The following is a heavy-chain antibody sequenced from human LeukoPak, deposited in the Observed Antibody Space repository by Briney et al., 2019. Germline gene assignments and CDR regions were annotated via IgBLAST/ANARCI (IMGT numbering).Heavy chain of an antibody. D-gene: IGHD3-10*01. CDR1: GFTFSTYS. CDR2: ISGSGGST. J-gene: IGHJ3*01. V-gene: IGHV3-23*01. Sequence: GGSLRLSCAASGFTFSTYSMNWVRQAPGKGLEWVSAISGSGGSTYYADSVKGRFTISRDNSKNSLYLQMNSLRAEDTAIYYCAKDLSGSYSSVCDFWGQGTKVTVSS. CDR3: AKDLSGSYSSVCDF.